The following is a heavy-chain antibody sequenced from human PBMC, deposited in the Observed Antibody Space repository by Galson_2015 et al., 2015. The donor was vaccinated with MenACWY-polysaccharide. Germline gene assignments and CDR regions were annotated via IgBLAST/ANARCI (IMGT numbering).Heavy chain of an antibody. CDR1: GFTFSSYA. D-gene: IGHD6-6*01. Sequence: SPRHSRAASGFTFSSYAMSWLRQAPGKGLEWVSVIISCGRTNYAESVKGRFTISRDNDKNTLFLQMNSLRAEYTAVYYCSKEYVSSRYFMDVWGKGTTVTVSS. J-gene: IGHJ6*03. V-gene: IGHV3-23*01. CDR3: SKEYVSSRYFMDV. CDR2: IISCGRT.